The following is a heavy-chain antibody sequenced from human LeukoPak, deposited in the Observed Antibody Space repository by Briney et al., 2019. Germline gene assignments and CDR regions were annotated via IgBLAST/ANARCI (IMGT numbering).Heavy chain of an antibody. D-gene: IGHD4-17*01. CDR3: ARAPSTVPSYYFDY. Sequence: GGSLRLSCAASGFTFSSYAMHWVRQAPGKGLEWVAVISYDGSNKYYADSVKGRFTISRDNSKNTLYLQMNSLRAEDTAVYYCARAPSTVPSYYFDYWGQGTLVTVSS. V-gene: IGHV3-30-3*01. CDR2: ISYDGSNK. CDR1: GFTFSSYA. J-gene: IGHJ4*02.